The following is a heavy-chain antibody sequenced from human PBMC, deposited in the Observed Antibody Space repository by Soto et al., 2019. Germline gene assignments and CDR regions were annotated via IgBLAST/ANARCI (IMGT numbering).Heavy chain of an antibody. CDR1: GYTFTSYA. V-gene: IGHV1-3*01. Sequence: GASVKVSCKASGYTFTSYAMHWVRQAPGQRLEWMGWINAYNGNTKYSQKLQGRDTMTTDTSTSTAYMELRSLRSDDTAVYYCASSRSYFRDYYYYMDVWGKGTTVTVSS. D-gene: IGHD1-26*01. CDR2: INAYNGNT. CDR3: ASSRSYFRDYYYYMDV. J-gene: IGHJ6*03.